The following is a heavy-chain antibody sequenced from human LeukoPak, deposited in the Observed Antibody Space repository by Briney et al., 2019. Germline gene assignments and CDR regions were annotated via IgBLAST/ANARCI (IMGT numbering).Heavy chain of an antibody. Sequence: ASVKVSCKVSGYTLTELSMHWVRQAPGKGLEWMGGFDPEDGETIYAQKFQGRVTMTEDTSTDTAYMELRSLRSDDTAVYYCAKLLYYYDSSQPYWGQGTLVTVSS. CDR3: AKLLYYYDSSQPY. CDR1: GYTLTELS. CDR2: FDPEDGET. D-gene: IGHD3-22*01. V-gene: IGHV1-24*01. J-gene: IGHJ4*02.